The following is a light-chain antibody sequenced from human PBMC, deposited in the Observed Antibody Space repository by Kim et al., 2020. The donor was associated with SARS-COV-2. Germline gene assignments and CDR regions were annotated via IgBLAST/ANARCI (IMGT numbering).Light chain of an antibody. CDR2: DVT. CDR3: SSYRDSSPVI. J-gene: IGLJ2*01. V-gene: IGLV2-14*04. CDR1: SSDVCFYNY. Sequence: GQSITISCTGTSSDVCFYNYVSWYQQYPGRAPKLLIYDVTERPSGVSSRFSGSKSGNTASLTIFGLQAEDEADYYCSSYRDSSPVIFGGGTQLTVL.